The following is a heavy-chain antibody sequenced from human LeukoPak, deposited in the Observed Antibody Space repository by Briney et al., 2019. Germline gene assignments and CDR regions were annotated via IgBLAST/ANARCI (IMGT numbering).Heavy chain of an antibody. D-gene: IGHD6-13*01. Sequence: SETLSLTCTVSGGSISSYYWSWIRQPPGKGLEWIGYIYYSGSTNYNPSLTSRVTISVDTSKNQFSLKLSSVTAADTAVYYCARLYIAAAGKKGADNWFDPWGQGTLVTVSS. CDR3: ARLYIAAAGKKGADNWFDP. CDR1: GGSISSYY. J-gene: IGHJ5*02. CDR2: IYYSGST. V-gene: IGHV4-59*08.